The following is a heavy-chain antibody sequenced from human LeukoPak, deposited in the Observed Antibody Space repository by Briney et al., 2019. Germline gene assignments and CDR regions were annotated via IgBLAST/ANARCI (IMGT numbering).Heavy chain of an antibody. D-gene: IGHD2-15*01. CDR1: GGSISSYY. Sequence: PSETLSLTCTVSGGSISSYYWSWIRQAAGKGLEWIGRIYTSGSTNYNPSLKSRLTMSLDTSKNQFSLRLNSVTAADTAMYYCAREDPLVAARGLDYWGQGTLVTVSS. V-gene: IGHV4-4*07. CDR2: IYTSGST. J-gene: IGHJ4*02. CDR3: AREDPLVAARGLDY.